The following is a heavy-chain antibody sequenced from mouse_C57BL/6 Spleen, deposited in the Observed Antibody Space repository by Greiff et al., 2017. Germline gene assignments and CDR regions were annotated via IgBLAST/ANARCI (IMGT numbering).Heavy chain of an antibody. J-gene: IGHJ3*01. D-gene: IGHD3-1*01. Sequence: QVQLQQSGAELVMPGASVKLSCKASGYTFTSYWMHWVKQRPGPGLEWIGEIDPSDSYTNYNQKFKGKSTLTVDKSSSTAYMQLSSLTSEDSAVYYCARLGLSWFAYWGQGTLVTVSA. CDR1: GYTFTSYW. CDR3: ARLGLSWFAY. V-gene: IGHV1-69*01. CDR2: IDPSDSYT.